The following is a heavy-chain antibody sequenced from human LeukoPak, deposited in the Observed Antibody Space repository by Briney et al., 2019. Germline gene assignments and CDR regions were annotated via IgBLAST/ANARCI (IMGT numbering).Heavy chain of an antibody. D-gene: IGHD3-22*01. CDR3: ARAPSEIGGYYPEYFRH. J-gene: IGHJ1*01. CDR1: GFTFNSYW. CDR2: IKSDGST. Sequence: GGSLRLSCAASGFTFNSYWMHWVRLAPGKGLVWVSRIKSDGSTRYADSVKGRFTISRDNAKNTVSLQMTSLRAEDTGVYYCARAPSEIGGYYPEYFRHWGQGTLVIVSS. V-gene: IGHV3-74*01.